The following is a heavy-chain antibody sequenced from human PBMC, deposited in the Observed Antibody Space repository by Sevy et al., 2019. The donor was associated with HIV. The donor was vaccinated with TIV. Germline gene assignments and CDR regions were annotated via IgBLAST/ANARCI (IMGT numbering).Heavy chain of an antibody. CDR1: GYNFNNYY. D-gene: IGHD1-26*01. J-gene: IGHJ4*02. Sequence: ASVKVSCKASGYNFNNYYIHWERQAPGRGLQWMGVINPTSTSTYYPPKFQGRVTMTRDTSTSTVSLDLSSLRSEDTAVYYCARGDGTGRCFDSWGQGTLVTVSS. V-gene: IGHV1-46*02. CDR3: ARGDGTGRCFDS. CDR2: INPTSTST.